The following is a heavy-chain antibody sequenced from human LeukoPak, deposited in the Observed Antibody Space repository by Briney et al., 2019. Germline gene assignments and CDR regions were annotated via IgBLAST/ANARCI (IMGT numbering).Heavy chain of an antibody. D-gene: IGHD4-17*01. CDR3: AKEAGQDYGALDAFDV. CDR1: GFTFSSYS. CDR2: ISSSSSYI. J-gene: IGHJ3*01. V-gene: IGHV3-21*01. Sequence: GGSLRLSCAASGFTFSSYSMNWVRQAPGKGLEWVSSISSSSSYIYYAESVKGRFTISRDNARNSLYLQMNSLRAEDTAVYYCAKEAGQDYGALDAFDVWGQGTMVTVSS.